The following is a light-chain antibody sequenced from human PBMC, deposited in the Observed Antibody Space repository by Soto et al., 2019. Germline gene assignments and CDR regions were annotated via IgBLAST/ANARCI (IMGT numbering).Light chain of an antibody. CDR3: QQSYSIPHT. V-gene: IGKV1-39*01. Sequence: DIQMTQSPSSLSASVGDRVEITCRASQSITTYLNWYQQKPGEAPHLGVKSASSLQTGVPSRFSGSGSGTDFALTISSLQPEDLGTYYCQQSYSIPHTFGQGTKLEIK. J-gene: IGKJ2*01. CDR1: QSITTY. CDR2: SAS.